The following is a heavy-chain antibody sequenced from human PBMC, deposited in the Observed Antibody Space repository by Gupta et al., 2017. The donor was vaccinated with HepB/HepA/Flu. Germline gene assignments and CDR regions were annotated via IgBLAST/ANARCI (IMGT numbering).Heavy chain of an antibody. CDR2: INPDGSVR. V-gene: IGHV3-7*01. D-gene: IGHD2-2*03. J-gene: IGHJ5*02. CDR3: VRVDIS. CDR1: GFSFSNDW. Sequence: EVQLEESGGGSVQPGGSLRLSCAASGFSFSNDWMNWVRQVSGKGLEWVANINPDGSVRRYVDSVKGRFIISRDNAKNSLYLQMSSLRAEDTAVYYCVRVDISWGQGTLVTVSP.